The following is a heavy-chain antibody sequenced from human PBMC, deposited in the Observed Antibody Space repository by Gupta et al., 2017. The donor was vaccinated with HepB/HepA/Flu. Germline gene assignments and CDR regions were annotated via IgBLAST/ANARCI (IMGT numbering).Heavy chain of an antibody. Sequence: EVQLVESGGGLVQPGGSLRLSCAASGFTFSRYWMHWVRQAPGMGLVWVSRIRGDGSYTSYADSAKGRFTISRDSATNTLFLQMNNLRADDTAVYYCARDMSGGALPFDYWGQGTLVTVSS. V-gene: IGHV3-74*01. CDR1: GFTFSRYW. CDR3: ARDMSGGALPFDY. D-gene: IGHD6-25*01. J-gene: IGHJ4*02. CDR2: IRGDGSYT.